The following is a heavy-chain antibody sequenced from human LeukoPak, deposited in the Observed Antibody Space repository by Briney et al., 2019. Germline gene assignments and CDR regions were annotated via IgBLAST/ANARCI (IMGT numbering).Heavy chain of an antibody. Sequence: GASVKVSCKASGYTFTSYDINWVRQATGQGLEWMGGIIPIFGTANYAQKFQGRVTITTDESTSTAYMELSSLRSEDTAVYYCARGPRGVGYCTNGVCYRSYYYYMDVWGKGTTVTVSS. CDR1: GYTFTSYD. V-gene: IGHV1-69*05. CDR2: IIPIFGTA. D-gene: IGHD2-8*01. J-gene: IGHJ6*03. CDR3: ARGPRGVGYCTNGVCYRSYYYYMDV.